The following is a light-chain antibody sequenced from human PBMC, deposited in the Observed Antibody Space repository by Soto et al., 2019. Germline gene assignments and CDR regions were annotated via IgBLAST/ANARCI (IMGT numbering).Light chain of an antibody. CDR3: QSYDGNNHVV. V-gene: IGLV6-57*04. CDR1: GGSIASNY. Sequence: NFMLTQPHSVSESPGETVTISCTRTGGSIASNYVQWYQQRPGSAPSTVIYVFDQRPSGVPDRFSGSIDRSSNSASLTISGLKTEDEADYYCQSYDGNNHVVLCGWTKVTVL. J-gene: IGLJ2*01. CDR2: VFD.